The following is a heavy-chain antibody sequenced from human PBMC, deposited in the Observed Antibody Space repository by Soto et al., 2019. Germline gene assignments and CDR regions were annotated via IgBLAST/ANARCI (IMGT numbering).Heavy chain of an antibody. CDR1: GFNVSHNS. Sequence: EVQLVESGGGLIQPGGSLRISCAASGFNVSHNSMSWVRQPPGKGLEWVAIMLSGGRTYYADSVKGRFTISRDNSKNTLYFQMHSLRADDTAVYYCARDPGHGLDVWGQGTTVIVSS. V-gene: IGHV3-53*01. J-gene: IGHJ6*02. CDR2: MLSGGRT. CDR3: ARDPGHGLDV. D-gene: IGHD1-1*01.